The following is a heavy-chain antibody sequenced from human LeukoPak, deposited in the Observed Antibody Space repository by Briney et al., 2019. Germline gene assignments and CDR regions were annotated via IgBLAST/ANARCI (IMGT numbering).Heavy chain of an antibody. CDR2: IIPILGIA. CDR1: GGTFSSYA. CDR3: ARDATSYGMDV. Sequence: SVKVSCKASGGTFSSYAISWVRQAPGQGLEWMGRIIPILGIANYAQKFQGRVTITADKSTSTAYMELSSLRSEDTAVYYCARDATSYGMDVWGQGTTVTVSS. V-gene: IGHV1-69*04. J-gene: IGHJ6*02.